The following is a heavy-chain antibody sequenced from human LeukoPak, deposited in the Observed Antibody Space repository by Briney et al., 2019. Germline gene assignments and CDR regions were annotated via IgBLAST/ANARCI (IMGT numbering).Heavy chain of an antibody. CDR2: IKQDGSEK. CDR1: GFTFSSYW. CDR3: ARDRGYSYGFGIFDY. Sequence: GGSLRLSCAASGFTFSSYWMSCVRQAPGKGLEWVANIKQDGSEKYYVDSVKGRFTISRDNAKNSLYLQMNSLRAEDTAVYYCARDRGYSYGFGIFDYWGQGTLVTVSS. D-gene: IGHD5-18*01. J-gene: IGHJ4*02. V-gene: IGHV3-7*01.